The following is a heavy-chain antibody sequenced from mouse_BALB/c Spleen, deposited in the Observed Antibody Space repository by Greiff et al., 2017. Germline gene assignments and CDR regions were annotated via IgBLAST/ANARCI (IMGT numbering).Heavy chain of an antibody. J-gene: IGHJ4*01. CDR1: GFNIKDYY. Sequence: EVQLQQSGAELVRPGALVKLSCKASGFNIKDYYMHWVKQRPEQGLEWIGWIDPENGNTIYDPKFQGKASITADTSSNTAYLQLSSLTSEDTAVYYCASGRGITTAMDYWGQGTSVTVSS. V-gene: IGHV14-1*02. CDR2: IDPENGNT. CDR3: ASGRGITTAMDY. D-gene: IGHD2-4*01.